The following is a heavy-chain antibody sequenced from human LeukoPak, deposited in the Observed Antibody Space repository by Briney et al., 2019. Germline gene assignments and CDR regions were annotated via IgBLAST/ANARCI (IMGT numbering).Heavy chain of an antibody. CDR1: GGSISSYY. Sequence: SETLSLTCTVSGGSISSYYWSWIRQPPGKGLEWIGEINHSGSTNYNPSLKSRVTISVDTSKNQFSLKLSSVTAADTAVYYCARPRYSSSWYRRDAFDIWGQGTMVTVSS. V-gene: IGHV4-34*01. CDR3: ARPRYSSSWYRRDAFDI. CDR2: INHSGST. D-gene: IGHD6-13*01. J-gene: IGHJ3*02.